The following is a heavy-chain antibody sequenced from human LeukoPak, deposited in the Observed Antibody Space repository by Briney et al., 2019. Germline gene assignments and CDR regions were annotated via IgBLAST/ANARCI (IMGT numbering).Heavy chain of an antibody. J-gene: IGHJ6*02. Sequence: SETLSLTCTVSGGSISSYYWSWIRQPPGKGLEWIGYIYYSGSTYYNPSLKSRVTISVDTSKNQFSLKLSSVTAADTAVYYCARQFVPYDFWSGYSPNYYYYGMDVWGQGTTVTVSS. CDR3: ARQFVPYDFWSGYSPNYYYYGMDV. V-gene: IGHV4-59*08. D-gene: IGHD3-3*01. CDR2: IYYSGST. CDR1: GGSISSYY.